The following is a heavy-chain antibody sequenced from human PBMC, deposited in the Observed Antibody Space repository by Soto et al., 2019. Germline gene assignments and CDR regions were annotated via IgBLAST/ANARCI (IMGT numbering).Heavy chain of an antibody. J-gene: IGHJ4*02. V-gene: IGHV4-34*01. CDR1: GGSFSGYY. CDR3: ARGNRYSSGWYSSPSFKFDY. Sequence: PSETLSLTCAVYGGSFSGYYWSWIRQPPGKGLEWIGEINHSGSTNYNPSLKSRVTISVDTSKNQFSLKLSSVTAADTAVYYCARGNRYSSGWYSSPSFKFDYWGQGTLVTVSS. CDR2: INHSGST. D-gene: IGHD6-19*01.